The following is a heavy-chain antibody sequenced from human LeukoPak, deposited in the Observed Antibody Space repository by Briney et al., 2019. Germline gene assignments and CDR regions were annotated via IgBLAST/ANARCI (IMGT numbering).Heavy chain of an antibody. Sequence: GSLRLSCAASGFTFCSDWMSWVRRAAGKEGEWWANLNQDGSEKSYVDSVKGRFTISRDNAKKSLYLQMNSLRAEDTAVYYCARENLGSGTYYFDHWGQGTLVTVSS. J-gene: IGHJ4*02. CDR1: GFTFCSDW. CDR3: ARENLGSGTYYFDH. D-gene: IGHD3-10*01. V-gene: IGHV3-7*03. CDR2: LNQDGSEK.